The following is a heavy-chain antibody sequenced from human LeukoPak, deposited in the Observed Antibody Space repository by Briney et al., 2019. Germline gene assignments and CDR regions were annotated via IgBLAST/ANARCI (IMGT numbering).Heavy chain of an antibody. CDR1: GFTFSSYS. J-gene: IGHJ6*03. D-gene: IGHD2-2*01. CDR3: AREVVPAAISDYYYYMDV. V-gene: IGHV3-48*01. CDR2: ISSSSSTI. Sequence: GGSLRLSCAASGFTFSSYSMNWVRQAPGKGLEWVSYISSSSSTIYYADSVEGRLTISRDNAKNSLYLQMNSLRAEDTAVYYCAREVVPAAISDYYYYMDVWGKGTTVTVSS.